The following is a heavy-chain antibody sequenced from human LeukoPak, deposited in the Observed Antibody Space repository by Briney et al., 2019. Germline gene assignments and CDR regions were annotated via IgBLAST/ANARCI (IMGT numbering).Heavy chain of an antibody. Sequence: SVKVSCKASGGTFSSYAISWVRQAPGQGLEWMGGIIPIFGTANYAQKFQGRVTITADESTSTAYMELSSLRSEDTAVYYCASSPGSSGYYDLAFDIWGQGTMVTVSS. CDR1: GGTFSSYA. J-gene: IGHJ3*02. V-gene: IGHV1-69*01. CDR2: IIPIFGTA. CDR3: ASSPGSSGYYDLAFDI. D-gene: IGHD3-22*01.